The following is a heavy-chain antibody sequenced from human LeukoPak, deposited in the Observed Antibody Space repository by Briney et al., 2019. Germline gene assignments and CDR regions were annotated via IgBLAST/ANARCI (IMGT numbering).Heavy chain of an antibody. Sequence: SETPSLTCTVSGASISGSGYYWGWIRQPPGKGLEWIGSIYSSGSTYYNASLQSRVTISIETSKNQISLRLNSVTAADTAMYYCANSGGYGLIDYWGQGTLVTVSS. CDR2: IYSSGST. CDR1: GASISGSGYY. CDR3: ANSGGYGLIDY. V-gene: IGHV4-39*05. D-gene: IGHD1-26*01. J-gene: IGHJ4*02.